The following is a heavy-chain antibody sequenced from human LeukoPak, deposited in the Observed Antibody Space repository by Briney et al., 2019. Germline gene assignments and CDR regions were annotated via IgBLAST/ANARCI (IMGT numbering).Heavy chain of an antibody. Sequence: PSETLSLTCSVSGGSISSGTYCWGWIRQTPEKGLEWIGSIYDDGRTYFAPSLKGRVTISVGTSRTQFSLTLSSVSAADTAVYYCARVPIFGIVGGNYYFYMDVWGKGTTVTVSS. CDR1: GGSISSGTYC. CDR2: IYDDGRT. CDR3: ARVPIFGIVGGNYYFYMDV. D-gene: IGHD3-3*01. J-gene: IGHJ6*03. V-gene: IGHV4-39*07.